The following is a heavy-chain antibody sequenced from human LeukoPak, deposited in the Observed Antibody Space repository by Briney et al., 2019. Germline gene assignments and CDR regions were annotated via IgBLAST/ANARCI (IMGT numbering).Heavy chain of an antibody. CDR2: IYWDDDK. CDR1: GFSLSTSRMG. CDR3: AHKVEVGVNTRYFQH. D-gene: IGHD1-26*01. Sequence: SGPTLVKPTQTLTLTCTFSGFSLSTSRMGVAWIRQPPGKALEWLALIYWDDDKRYSPSLKSRLTITKDTSKSQVVLTMTNMDPVDTATYYCAHKVEVGVNTRYFQHWGQGTLVTVSS. V-gene: IGHV2-5*02. J-gene: IGHJ1*01.